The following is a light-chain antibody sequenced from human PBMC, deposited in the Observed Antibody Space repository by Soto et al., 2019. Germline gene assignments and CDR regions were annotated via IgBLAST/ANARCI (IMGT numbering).Light chain of an antibody. Sequence: DIQMTQSPSSVSASVGDRVTITCRASQDISSWLAWYQQKPGKAPKLLIYAASSLQSGVPSRFSGSGSGIDFTLTINSLQPEDFAAYYCQQTNTFPFTFGPGTKVDIK. CDR1: QDISSW. CDR3: QQTNTFPFT. V-gene: IGKV1D-12*01. CDR2: AAS. J-gene: IGKJ3*01.